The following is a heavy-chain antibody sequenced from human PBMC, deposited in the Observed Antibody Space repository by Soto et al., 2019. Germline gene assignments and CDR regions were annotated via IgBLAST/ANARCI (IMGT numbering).Heavy chain of an antibody. V-gene: IGHV1-69*02. J-gene: IGHJ5*02. CDR2: FIPILGKT. CDR3: ATYPGIAAAGTDWFDP. Sequence: GASVKVSCKASGGTFSSYTISWVRQAPGQGLEWMGSFIPILGKTIYAQKFQGRVTMTEDTSTDTAYMELSSLRSEDTAVYYCATYPGIAAAGTDWFDPWGQGTLVTVSS. CDR1: GGTFSSYT. D-gene: IGHD6-13*01.